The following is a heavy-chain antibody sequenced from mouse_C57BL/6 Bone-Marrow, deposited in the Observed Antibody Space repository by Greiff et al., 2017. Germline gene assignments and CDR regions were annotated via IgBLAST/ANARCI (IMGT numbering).Heavy chain of an antibody. V-gene: IGHV14-4*01. CDR2: IDPEIGET. CDR1: GFNIKDDY. D-gene: IGHD2-1*01. J-gene: IGHJ2*01. Sequence: DVQLQQSGAELVRPGASVKLSCTASGFNIKDDYIHWVKQRPEQGLEWIGWIDPEIGETEYASKFQGKATITSDTSSSTAYLQLSSLTSEDTAVYSCSSLDGNYFDFWGQGTPLTVAS. CDR3: SSLDGNYFDF.